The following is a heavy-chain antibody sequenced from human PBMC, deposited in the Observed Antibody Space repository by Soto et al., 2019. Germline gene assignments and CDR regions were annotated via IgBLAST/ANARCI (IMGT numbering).Heavy chain of an antibody. CDR1: GFTFSSYG. J-gene: IGHJ5*02. CDR2: ISYDGSNT. V-gene: IGHV3-30*18. D-gene: IGHD2-2*01. CDR3: AKDLIAVPAALHGGGFDP. Sequence: QVQLVESGGGVVQPGRSLRLSCAASGFTFSSYGMHWVRQAPGKGLEWVAVISYDGSNTYYADSVKGRFTISRDNSKNSLSLQMNSLRAGDTAVYYCAKDLIAVPAALHGGGFDPWGQGTLVTVSS.